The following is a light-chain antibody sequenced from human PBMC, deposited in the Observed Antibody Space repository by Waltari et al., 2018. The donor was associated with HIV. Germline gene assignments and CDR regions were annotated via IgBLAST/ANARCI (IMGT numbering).Light chain of an antibody. J-gene: IGLJ2*01. CDR1: SSDVGGYDY. CDR2: DVT. Sequence: QSALTQPASVSGSPGQSITISCTGTSSDVGGYDYVSWYQQHPGKAPKLIIYDVTNRPSGVSNRFSGSKSGNTASLTISGLQAEDEADYYCSSYTTSSTVVFGGGTKLTVI. CDR3: SSYTTSSTVV. V-gene: IGLV2-14*01.